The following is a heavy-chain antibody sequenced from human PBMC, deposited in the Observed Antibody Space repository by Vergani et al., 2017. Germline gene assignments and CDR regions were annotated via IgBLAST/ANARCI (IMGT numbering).Heavy chain of an antibody. Sequence: QVQLQESGPGLVKPSQTLSLPCSVSGDSISSGVYYWNWIRQHPGKGLEWIGYIYSTGRTHHNPSLRRRINMSVDTSKNQVSLKLNSVTAADTAMYYCARMGGYDEGDAFRIGYFDSWGPGILVTVSS. D-gene: IGHD3-22*01. J-gene: IGHJ4*02. CDR3: ARMGGYDEGDAFRIGYFDS. CDR1: GDSISSGVYY. CDR2: IYSTGRT. V-gene: IGHV4-31*03.